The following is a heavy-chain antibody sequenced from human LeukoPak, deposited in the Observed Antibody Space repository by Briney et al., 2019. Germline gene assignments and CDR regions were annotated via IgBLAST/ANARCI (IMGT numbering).Heavy chain of an antibody. CDR3: ASCRLSSSWLIDNY. J-gene: IGHJ4*02. CDR2: ISDNGAAT. Sequence: GGSLRLSCATSGFTFATAAMTWVRQAPATGLEWVSAISDNGAATYYADSVRGRFTISRDNSKNTLYLQMNFLTADDTAVYFCASCRLSSSWLIDNYWGLGTLVTVSA. V-gene: IGHV3-23*01. CDR1: GFTFATAA. D-gene: IGHD6-13*01.